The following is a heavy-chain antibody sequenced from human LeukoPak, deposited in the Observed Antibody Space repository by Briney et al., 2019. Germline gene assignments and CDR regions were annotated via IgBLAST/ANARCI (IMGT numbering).Heavy chain of an antibody. D-gene: IGHD1-26*01. V-gene: IGHV4-59*08. CDR1: SGSINTYY. CDR2: IYYSGST. J-gene: IGHJ4*02. Sequence: SETLSLTCTVPSGSINTYYWSWIRQPPGKGLEWIGYIYYSGSTNYNPSLESRVTISVDTSKNQFSLKLSSVTAADTAVYYCARHEAWDKNDYWGQGTLVTVSS. CDR3: ARHEAWDKNDY.